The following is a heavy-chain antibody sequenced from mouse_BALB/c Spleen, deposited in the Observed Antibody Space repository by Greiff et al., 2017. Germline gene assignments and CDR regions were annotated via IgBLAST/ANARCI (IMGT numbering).Heavy chain of an antibody. D-gene: IGHD2-3*01. V-gene: IGHV1S135*01. CDR2: IDPYNGGT. CDR1: GYAFTSYN. CDR3: ARFYDGYLYYFDY. Sequence: VRLQQSGPELVKPGASVKVSCKASGYAFTSYNMYWVKQSHGKSLEWIGYIDPYNGGTSYNQKFKGKATLTVDKSSSTAYMHLNSLTSEDSAVYYCARFYDGYLYYFDYWGQGTTLTVSS. J-gene: IGHJ2*01.